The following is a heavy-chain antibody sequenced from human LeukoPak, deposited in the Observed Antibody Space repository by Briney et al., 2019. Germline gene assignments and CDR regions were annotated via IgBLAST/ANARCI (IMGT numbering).Heavy chain of an antibody. CDR3: AGGRERFLEWSARDYYYGMDV. J-gene: IGHJ6*02. CDR2: IYYSGST. CDR1: GGSISSYY. V-gene: IGHV4-59*01. Sequence: SETLSLTCTVSGGSISSYYWSWIRQPPGKGLEWIGYIYYSGSTNYNPSLKSRVTISVDTSKNQFSLKLSSVTAADTAVYYCAGGRERFLEWSARDYYYGMDVWGQGTTVTVSS. D-gene: IGHD3-3*01.